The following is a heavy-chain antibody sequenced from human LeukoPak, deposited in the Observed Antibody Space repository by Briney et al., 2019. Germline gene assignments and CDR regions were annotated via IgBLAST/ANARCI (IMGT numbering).Heavy chain of an antibody. CDR2: ISSSSYT. Sequence: EGSLRLSCAASGFTFSDYYMSWIRQAPGKGLDGVSYISSSSYTNYADSGKCRCTISKDKAKNSLYLEMNSLRAEDTAVYYCARVRSWGYFDYWGQGPLVTVSS. D-gene: IGHD1-26*01. J-gene: IGHJ4*02. V-gene: IGHV3-11*05. CDR3: ARVRSWGYFDY. CDR1: GFTFSDYY.